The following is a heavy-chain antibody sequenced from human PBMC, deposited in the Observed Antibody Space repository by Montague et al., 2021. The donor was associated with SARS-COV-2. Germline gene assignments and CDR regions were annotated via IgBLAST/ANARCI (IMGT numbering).Heavy chain of an antibody. Sequence: SLRLSCAASGFSVSYNYMNWVRQAPGKGLEWVSVIYNAGTTDYADSVRGRLTISKDNSKNTVYLQMNSLRDEDTAVYYCASNYCTAGSCYFDYWGQGTLVTVSS. J-gene: IGHJ4*02. CDR2: IYNAGTT. CDR3: ASNYCTAGSCYFDY. CDR1: GFSVSYNY. V-gene: IGHV3-53*01. D-gene: IGHD2-15*01.